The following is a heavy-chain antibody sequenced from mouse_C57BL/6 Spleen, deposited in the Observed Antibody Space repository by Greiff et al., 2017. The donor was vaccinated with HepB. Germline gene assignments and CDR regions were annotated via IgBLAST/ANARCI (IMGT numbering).Heavy chain of an antibody. V-gene: IGHV1-7*01. CDR2: INPSSGYT. CDR3: AKRQEYGSSDYYAMDY. D-gene: IGHD1-1*01. Sequence: VQLQQSGAELAKPGASVKLSCKASGYTFTSYWMHWVKQRPGQGLEWIGYINPSSGYTKYNQKFKDKATLTADKSSSTAYMQLSSLTSEDSAVSYCAKRQEYGSSDYYAMDYWGQGTSVTVSS. J-gene: IGHJ4*01. CDR1: GYTFTSYW.